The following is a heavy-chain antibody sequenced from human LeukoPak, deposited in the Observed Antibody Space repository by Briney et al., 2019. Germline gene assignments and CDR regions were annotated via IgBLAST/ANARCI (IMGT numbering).Heavy chain of an antibody. J-gene: IGHJ3*02. CDR1: GGSISSYY. CDR3: ARVLDFWSGYYPGAFDI. Sequence: SETLSLTCTVSGGSISSYYWSWIRQPPGKGLEWIGYIYYSGSTNYNPSLKSRVTISVDTSKNQFPLKLSSVTAADTAVYYCARVLDFWSGYYPGAFDIWGQGTMVTVSS. CDR2: IYYSGST. D-gene: IGHD3-3*01. V-gene: IGHV4-59*01.